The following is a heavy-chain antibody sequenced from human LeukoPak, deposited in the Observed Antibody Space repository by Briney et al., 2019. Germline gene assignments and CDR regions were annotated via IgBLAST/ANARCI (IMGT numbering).Heavy chain of an antibody. CDR1: GFTFSSYV. CDR3: AKTPAPVFGSKCYFDY. J-gene: IGHJ4*02. D-gene: IGHD3-3*01. CDR2: ISGSGVNT. Sequence: GGSLRLSCAGSGFTFSSYVMSWVRQAPGKGLEWVSVISGSGVNTDYADSVKGRFTISRDNSKSTLYLQMNSLRAEDTAVYYCAKTPAPVFGSKCYFDYWGQGTLVTVSS. V-gene: IGHV3-23*01.